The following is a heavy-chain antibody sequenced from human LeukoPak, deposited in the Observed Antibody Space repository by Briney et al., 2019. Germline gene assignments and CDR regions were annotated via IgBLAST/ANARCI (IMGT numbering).Heavy chain of an antibody. Sequence: NAGGSLRLSCAASGFTFSSYSMNWVRQAPGKGLEWIGEINHSGSTNYNPSLKSRVTISVDTSKNQFSLKLSSVTAADTAVYYCARRRGRITIFGVVTTAPEGKFDPWGQGTLVTVSS. J-gene: IGHJ5*02. CDR3: ARRRGRITIFGVVTTAPEGKFDP. V-gene: IGHV4-34*01. D-gene: IGHD3-3*01. CDR2: INHSGST. CDR1: GFTFSSYS.